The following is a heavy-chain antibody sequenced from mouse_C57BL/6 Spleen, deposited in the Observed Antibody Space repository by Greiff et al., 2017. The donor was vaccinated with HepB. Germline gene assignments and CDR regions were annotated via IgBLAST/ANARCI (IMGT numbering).Heavy chain of an antibody. Sequence: EVQLQQSGPELVKPGASVKMSCKASGYTFTDYNMHWVKQSHGKSLEWIGYINPNNGGTSYNQKFKGKATLTVNKSSSTAYMELRSLTSEDSAVYYCAQGGWGYVAWFAYWGQGTLVTVSA. CDR1: GYTFTDYN. CDR3: AQGGWGYVAWFAY. D-gene: IGHD3-1*01. J-gene: IGHJ3*01. V-gene: IGHV1-22*01. CDR2: INPNNGGT.